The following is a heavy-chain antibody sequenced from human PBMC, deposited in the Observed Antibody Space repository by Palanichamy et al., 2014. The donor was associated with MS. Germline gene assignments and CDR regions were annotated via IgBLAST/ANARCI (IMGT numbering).Heavy chain of an antibody. V-gene: IGHV4-38-2*02. CDR3: ARGSRDGYDYGSGWFDS. Sequence: QVQLQESGPGLVKPSETLSLTCSVSGYSISGSYYWGWIRQPPGKGLEWIGSIDHSGNTYYNPSLKSRVILSLDTFKNQFSLKLRSVTAADAAVYYCARGSRDGYDYGSGWFDSWGQGTLVTVSS. CDR2: IDHSGNT. CDR1: GYSISGSYY. J-gene: IGHJ5*01. D-gene: IGHD5-24*01.